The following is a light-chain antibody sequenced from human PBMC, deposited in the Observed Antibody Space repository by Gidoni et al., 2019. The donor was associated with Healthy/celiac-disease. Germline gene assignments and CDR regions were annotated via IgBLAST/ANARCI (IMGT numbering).Light chain of an antibody. CDR3: QQSYSTPQT. CDR2: AAS. J-gene: IGKJ1*01. Sequence: DIQTTQSPSSLSASVGDRVPITCRASQSISSYLNWYQQKPGKAPKLLIYAASSMQSWVPSRFSGSGSGTDFTLTISSLQPEDFATYYCQQSYSTPQTFGQGTKVEIK. V-gene: IGKV1-39*01. CDR1: QSISSY.